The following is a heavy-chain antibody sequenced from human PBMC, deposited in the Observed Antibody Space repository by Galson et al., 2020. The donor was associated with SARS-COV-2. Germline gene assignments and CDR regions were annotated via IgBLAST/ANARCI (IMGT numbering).Heavy chain of an antibody. V-gene: IGHV3-21*01. D-gene: IGHD3-10*01. CDR3: ARDTSAGWGWCGELTLDHYGMDV. Sequence: ESLKISCAASGFSFFTYGMNWVRQAPGKGLEWVSFISSSSTYTYYAESVRGRFPISRDNAKNPLYLQLDSLRAEDTAVYYCARDTSAGWGWCGELTLDHYGMDVWGQGTPVTVSS. CDR1: GFSFFTYG. J-gene: IGHJ6*02. CDR2: ISSSSTYT.